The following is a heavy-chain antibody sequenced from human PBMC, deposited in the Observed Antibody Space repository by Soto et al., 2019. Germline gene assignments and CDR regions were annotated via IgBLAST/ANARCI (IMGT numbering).Heavy chain of an antibody. Sequence: QLQLQESGSGLVKPSQTLSLTCAVSGGSISSGDYSWRWIRQPPGKGLECIGYIYHSGSAYYNPSLKSRVTISLDRSKNQFSLKLNSVTAADTAVYYCASIMVPAQKFDYWGQGTLVPVSS. CDR1: GGSISSGDYS. V-gene: IGHV4-30-2*01. D-gene: IGHD2-21*02. J-gene: IGHJ4*02. CDR3: ASIMVPAQKFDY. CDR2: IYHSGSA.